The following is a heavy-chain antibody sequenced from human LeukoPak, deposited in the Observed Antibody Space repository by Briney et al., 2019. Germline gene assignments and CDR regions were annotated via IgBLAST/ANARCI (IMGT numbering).Heavy chain of an antibody. CDR2: IRVYNGDT. D-gene: IGHD2-2*02. Sequence: GASVKVSCKASGYTFTGYYMHWVRQAPGQGLEWMGWIRVYNGDTNYAQKFQGRLTVTADPSTRTAYMELRRLRSDDTAAYYCARGGDTYMDFWGQGTLVTISS. CDR3: ARGGDTYMDF. V-gene: IGHV1-18*04. CDR1: GYTFTGYY. J-gene: IGHJ4*02.